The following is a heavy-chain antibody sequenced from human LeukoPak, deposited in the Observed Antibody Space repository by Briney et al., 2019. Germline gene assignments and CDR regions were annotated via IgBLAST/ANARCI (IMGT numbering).Heavy chain of an antibody. D-gene: IGHD3-22*01. Sequence: GASVKVSCKASGYTFTSYGISWVRQAPGQGLEWMGWISAYNGNTNYAQKFQGRVTMTRNTSISTAYMELSSLRSEDTAVYYCARRPRYYYDSSGYTLDYWGQGTLVTVSS. V-gene: IGHV1-18*01. J-gene: IGHJ4*02. CDR2: ISAYNGNT. CDR1: GYTFTSYG. CDR3: ARRPRYYYDSSGYTLDY.